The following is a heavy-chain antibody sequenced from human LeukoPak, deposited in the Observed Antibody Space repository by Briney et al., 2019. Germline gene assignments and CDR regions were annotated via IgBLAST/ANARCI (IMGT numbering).Heavy chain of an antibody. CDR1: GFTFSYFG. CDR3: AKIEGKYQLANIPDS. CDR2: IRYDGSNE. V-gene: IGHV3-30*02. D-gene: IGHD2-2*01. Sequence: PGGSLRLSCVASGFTFSYFGMHWVRQAPGKGLEWVAFIRYDGSNEYYAESVKGRFTISRDNSKNTLYLQMNSRRVEDTAAYYCAKIEGKYQLANIPDSWGQGTLVTVSS. J-gene: IGHJ4*02.